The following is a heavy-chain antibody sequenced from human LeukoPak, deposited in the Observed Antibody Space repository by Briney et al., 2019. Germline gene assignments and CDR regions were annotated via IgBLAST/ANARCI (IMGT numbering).Heavy chain of an antibody. D-gene: IGHD6-13*01. Sequence: SETLSLTCAVYGGSFSNYYWTWIRQLPGKGLEWIGEIHHSGSTSYNPSLKSRVTISVDTSKNQISLNLSSMTAADTAVYFCARGSVAAGTRFFEYWGQGTLVTVSA. CDR1: GGSFSNYY. J-gene: IGHJ4*02. V-gene: IGHV4-34*01. CDR2: IHHSGST. CDR3: ARGSVAAGTRFFEY.